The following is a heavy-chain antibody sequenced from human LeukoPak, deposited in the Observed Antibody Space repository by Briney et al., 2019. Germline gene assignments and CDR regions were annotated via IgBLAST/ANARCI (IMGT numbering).Heavy chain of an antibody. Sequence: PSETLSLTCTVSGYSISSGYYWGWIRQPPGKGLEWIGSIYHSGSTYYNPSPKSRVTISVDTSKNQFSLKLSSVTAADTAVYYCARDRSGSGFDYWGQGTLVTVSS. CDR2: IYHSGST. V-gene: IGHV4-38-2*02. CDR1: GYSISSGYY. CDR3: ARDRSGSGFDY. D-gene: IGHD3-10*01. J-gene: IGHJ4*02.